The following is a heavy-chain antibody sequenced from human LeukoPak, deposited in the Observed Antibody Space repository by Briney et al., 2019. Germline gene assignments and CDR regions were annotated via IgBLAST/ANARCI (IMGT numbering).Heavy chain of an antibody. J-gene: IGHJ4*02. CDR2: IIPIFGTA. V-gene: IGHV1-69*01. D-gene: IGHD5-24*01. Sequence: SVKVSCKASGGTFSTYSISWVRQAPGQGLEWMGGIIPIFGTANSAQKFQGRVTITADESTNTAYMELTSLRSEDTAVYYCARETGHGYNWMGYWGQGTLVTVAS. CDR3: ARETGHGYNWMGY. CDR1: GGTFSTYS.